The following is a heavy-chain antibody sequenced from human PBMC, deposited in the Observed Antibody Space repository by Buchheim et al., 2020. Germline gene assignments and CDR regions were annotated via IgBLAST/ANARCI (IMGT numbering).Heavy chain of an antibody. CDR2: ISGSGGST. D-gene: IGHD3-9*01. J-gene: IGHJ4*02. CDR1: GFTFSSYA. Sequence: EVQLLESGGGLVQPGGSLRLSCAASGFTFSSYAMSWVRQAPGKGLEWVSAISGSGGSTYYADSGKGRFTISREHSKNKLYLQMNSLRAEDTAVYYCAKPWDILTGRIPAEVDYWGQGTL. V-gene: IGHV3-23*01. CDR3: AKPWDILTGRIPAEVDY.